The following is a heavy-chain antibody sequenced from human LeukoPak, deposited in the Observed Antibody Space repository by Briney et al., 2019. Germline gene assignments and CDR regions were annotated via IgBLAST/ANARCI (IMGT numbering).Heavy chain of an antibody. CDR3: AQDPSLRSSGWYPGFAS. CDR2: ISENGGRT. J-gene: IGHJ4*02. Sequence: PGGSLRLSCAASGFSFRRYAMSWVRQAPGKGLEWISVISENGGRTYYADSVKGRFIISTDNSKNTLYLQMNSLRAEDTAVYYCAQDPSLRSSGWYPGFASWGQGTLVPVSP. CDR1: GFSFRRYA. D-gene: IGHD6-19*01. V-gene: IGHV3-23*01.